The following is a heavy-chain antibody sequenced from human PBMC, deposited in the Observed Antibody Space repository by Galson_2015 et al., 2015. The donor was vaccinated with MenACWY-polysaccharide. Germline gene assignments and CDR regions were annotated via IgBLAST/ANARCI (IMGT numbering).Heavy chain of an antibody. CDR3: AKAGPSSGGTYFDY. D-gene: IGHD6-6*01. CDR1: GYTITSYA. V-gene: IGHV1-3*01. CDR2: INAGNGNT. J-gene: IGHJ4*02. Sequence: SVKVSCKAFGYTITSYAIHWVRQAPGQRLEWMGWINAGNGNTKYSQNFQGRVTITRDTSASTAYMELSSLRSEDTAVYYCAKAGPSSGGTYFDYWGQGSLVTVSS.